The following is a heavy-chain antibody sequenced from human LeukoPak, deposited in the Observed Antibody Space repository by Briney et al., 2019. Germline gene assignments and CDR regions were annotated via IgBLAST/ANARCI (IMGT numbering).Heavy chain of an antibody. CDR3: ARARYPYYFDY. CDR1: GGSFSGYY. CDR2: IYYSGST. D-gene: IGHD2-15*01. Sequence: SETLSLTCAVYGGSFSGYYWSWIRQPPGKGLEWIGYIYYSGSTNYNPSLKSRVTISVDTSKNQFSLKLSSVTAADTAVYYCARARYPYYFDYWGQGTLVTVSS. V-gene: IGHV4-59*01. J-gene: IGHJ4*02.